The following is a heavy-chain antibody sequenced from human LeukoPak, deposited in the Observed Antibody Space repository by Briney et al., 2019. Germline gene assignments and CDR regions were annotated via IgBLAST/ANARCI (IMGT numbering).Heavy chain of an antibody. CDR2: INSDGSST. J-gene: IGHJ6*03. Sequence: GGSLRLSCAASGFTFSSYWMHWVRQAPGKGLVWVSRINSDGSSTSYADSVKGRFTISRDNAKNTLYLQMNSLRAEDTAVYYCASLGQQLSNYYYYMDVWGKGTTVTVSS. D-gene: IGHD6-13*01. V-gene: IGHV3-74*01. CDR3: ASLGQQLSNYYYYMDV. CDR1: GFTFSSYW.